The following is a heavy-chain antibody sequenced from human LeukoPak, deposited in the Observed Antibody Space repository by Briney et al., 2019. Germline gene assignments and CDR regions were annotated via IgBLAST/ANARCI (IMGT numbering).Heavy chain of an antibody. J-gene: IGHJ5*02. CDR3: AREPLRAESRWFDP. CDR2: IYYNGNT. D-gene: IGHD1-26*01. Sequence: SQTLSLTCSVPGGSVSSGGYYWSWIRQPPGKGLEWIGYIYYNGNTNYNPSLKSRVTISVDTSKNQFSLKLSSVTAADTAVYYCAREPLRAESRWFDPWGQGILVTVSS. CDR1: GGSVSSGGYY. V-gene: IGHV4-61*08.